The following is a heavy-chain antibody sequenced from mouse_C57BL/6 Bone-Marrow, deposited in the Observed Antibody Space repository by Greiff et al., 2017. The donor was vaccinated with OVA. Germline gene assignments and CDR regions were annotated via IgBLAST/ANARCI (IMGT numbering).Heavy chain of an antibody. V-gene: IGHV5-4*01. D-gene: IGHD1-1*01. CDR2: ISDGGSYT. CDR3: ARDNGSSYGRYFDV. J-gene: IGHJ1*03. Sequence: DVMLVESGGGLVKPGGSLKLSCAASGFTFSSYAMSWVRQTPEKRLEWVATISDGGSYTYYPDNVKGRFTISRDNAKNNLYLQMSHLKSEETAMDYCARDNGSSYGRYFDVWGTGTTVTVSS. CDR1: GFTFSSYA.